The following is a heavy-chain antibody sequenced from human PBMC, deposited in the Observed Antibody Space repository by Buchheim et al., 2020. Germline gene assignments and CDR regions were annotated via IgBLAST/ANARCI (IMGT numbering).Heavy chain of an antibody. V-gene: IGHV4-39*01. CDR1: GGPISGVNYH. Sequence: QVQLKESGPGRVQPSETLSLTCTVSGGPISGVNYHWGWIRQSPGQGLEWIGKIFYSGSAHYNPSLRSRVTASVDTSKNQFSLTLTSVTAADAGLYYCARIGMVVVSDWGQGT. CDR3: ARIGMVVVSD. J-gene: IGHJ4*02. CDR2: IFYSGSA. D-gene: IGHD3-22*01.